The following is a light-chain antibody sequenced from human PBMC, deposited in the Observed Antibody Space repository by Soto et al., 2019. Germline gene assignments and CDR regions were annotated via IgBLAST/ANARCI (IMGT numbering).Light chain of an antibody. CDR3: QQYNNWPGT. CDR2: GAS. Sequence: EIVLTQSPGTLSVSPGERATLSCRASQSVSSKLAWYQQKPGQAPRLLFYGASTGATGIPARCSGSWSETEFTLSISSLQSEDFAVYYCQQYNNWPGTFGQGTKVEIK. CDR1: QSVSSK. J-gene: IGKJ1*01. V-gene: IGKV3-15*01.